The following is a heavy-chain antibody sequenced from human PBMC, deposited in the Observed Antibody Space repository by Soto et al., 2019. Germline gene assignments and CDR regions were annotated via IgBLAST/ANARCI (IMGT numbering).Heavy chain of an antibody. D-gene: IGHD3-22*01. Sequence: QVQLVESGGGVVQPGRSLRLSCAASGFTFSSYAMHWVRQAPGKGLEWVAVISYDGSNKYYADSVKGRFTISRDNSKNTLYLQMNSLRAEDTAVYYCARDKSDTYDSSSYYWRYYFDYWGQGTLVTVSS. CDR3: ARDKSDTYDSSSYYWRYYFDY. CDR1: GFTFSSYA. CDR2: ISYDGSNK. J-gene: IGHJ4*02. V-gene: IGHV3-30-3*01.